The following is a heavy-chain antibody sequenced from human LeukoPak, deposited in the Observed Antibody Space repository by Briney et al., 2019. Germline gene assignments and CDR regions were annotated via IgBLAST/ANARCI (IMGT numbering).Heavy chain of an antibody. J-gene: IGHJ4*02. CDR3: ARDFRSRSSGYYVLGH. Sequence: ASVKVSCKASGYTFTGYYMHWVRQAPGQGLEWMGWINPNSGGTNYAQKFQGRVTMTRDTSISTAYMELSRLRSYDTAVYYCARDFRSRSSGYYVLGHWGQGTLVTVSS. V-gene: IGHV1-2*02. CDR2: INPNSGGT. CDR1: GYTFTGYY. D-gene: IGHD3-22*01.